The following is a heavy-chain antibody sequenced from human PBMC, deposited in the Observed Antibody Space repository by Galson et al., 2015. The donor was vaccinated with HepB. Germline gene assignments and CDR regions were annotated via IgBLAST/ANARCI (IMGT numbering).Heavy chain of an antibody. V-gene: IGHV3-23*01. CDR2: ISGSGGST. Sequence: SLRLSCAASGFTFSSYAMRWVRQAPGKGLEWVSGISGSGGSTYYADSVKGRFTISRDNYKNMLDLQMNSLRVDDTAVYYCAKGSGWYWHPNYFDYWGQGTLVTVSS. J-gene: IGHJ4*02. CDR1: GFTFSSYA. D-gene: IGHD6-19*01. CDR3: AKGSGWYWHPNYFDY.